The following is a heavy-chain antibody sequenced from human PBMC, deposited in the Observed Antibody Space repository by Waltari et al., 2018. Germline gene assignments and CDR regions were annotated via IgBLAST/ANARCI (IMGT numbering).Heavy chain of an antibody. CDR2: IWYDGSHK. V-gene: IGHV3-30*02. Sequence: QVQLQESGPGLVKPSETLSLTCAVSGYSISRGYYWGWIRQPPGKGLEWVAVIWYDGSHKYYADSVKGRFTISRDNSKNTLYLQMNSLRAEDTAMYYCAKDNAYSSSWHYYYYYMDVWGKGTTVTVSS. CDR1: GYSISRGYY. CDR3: AKDNAYSSSWHYYYYYMDV. D-gene: IGHD6-13*01. J-gene: IGHJ6*03.